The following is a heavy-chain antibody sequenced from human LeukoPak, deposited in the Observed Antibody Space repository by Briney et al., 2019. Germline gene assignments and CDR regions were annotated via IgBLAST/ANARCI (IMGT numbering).Heavy chain of an antibody. CDR3: ARSSSRPHDYGDYVPGVFDY. V-gene: IGHV1-69*04. J-gene: IGHJ4*02. CDR1: GGTFISYA. CDR2: IIPILGIA. D-gene: IGHD4-17*01. Sequence: GGSVRVSCKASGGTFISYAISWVRQAPGQGLEWMGRIIPILGIANYAQKFQGRGTITADKSTSTAYMELSSLRSEDTAVYYCARSSSRPHDYGDYVPGVFDYWGQGTLVTVSS.